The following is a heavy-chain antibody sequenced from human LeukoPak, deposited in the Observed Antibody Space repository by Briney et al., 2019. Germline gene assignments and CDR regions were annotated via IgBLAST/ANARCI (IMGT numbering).Heavy chain of an antibody. D-gene: IGHD2-8*01. CDR2: ISSSGSTI. CDR3: ANGYCTNGVCYPYYYYYMDV. J-gene: IGHJ6*03. V-gene: IGHV3-48*04. CDR1: GFSFSIYS. Sequence: PGGSLRLSCAASGFSFSIYSMNWVRQAPGKGLEWVSYISSSGSTIYYADSVKGRFTISRDNAKNSLYLQMNSLRAEDTAVYYCANGYCTNGVCYPYYYYYMDVWGKGTTVTVSS.